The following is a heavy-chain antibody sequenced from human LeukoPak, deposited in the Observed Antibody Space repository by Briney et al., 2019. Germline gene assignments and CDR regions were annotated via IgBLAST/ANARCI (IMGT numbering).Heavy chain of an antibody. CDR3: AKGYHELLWFGESHFDY. D-gene: IGHD3-10*01. J-gene: IGHJ4*02. CDR1: GFTFDDYA. Sequence: GRSLRLSCAASGFTFDDYAMHWVRQAPGKGLEWVSGISWNSGSIGYADSVKGRFTISRDNAKNSLYLQMNSLRAEDMALYYCAKGYHELLWFGESHFDYWGQGTLATVSS. CDR2: ISWNSGSI. V-gene: IGHV3-9*03.